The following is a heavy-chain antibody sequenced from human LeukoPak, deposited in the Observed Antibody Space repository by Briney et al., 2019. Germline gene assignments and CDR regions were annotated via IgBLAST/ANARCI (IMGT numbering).Heavy chain of an antibody. D-gene: IGHD2-21*02. CDR2: INHSGST. Sequence: SETLSLTCAVYGGSFSGYYWSWIRQPPGKGLEWVGEINHSGSTNYNPSLKSRVTISVDTSKNQFSLKLSSVTAAGTAVYYCASLVETYYYGMDVWGQGTTVTVSS. J-gene: IGHJ6*02. CDR3: ASLVETYYYGMDV. V-gene: IGHV4-34*01. CDR1: GGSFSGYY.